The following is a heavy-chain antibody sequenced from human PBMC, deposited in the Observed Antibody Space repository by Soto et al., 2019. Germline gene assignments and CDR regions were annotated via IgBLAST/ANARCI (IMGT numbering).Heavy chain of an antibody. D-gene: IGHD3-22*01. V-gene: IGHV3-15*07. CDR3: TTDSYSTIIIVRFDY. J-gene: IGHJ4*01. CDR2: IKSKTDGGTT. Sequence: GGALRLSCAASGFTFSNAWINWVRQAPGKGLEWVGRIKSKTDGGTTDYAEPVKGRFAISRDDSNNMVYLQMNSLKIEDTAVYYCTTDSYSTIIIVRFDYWGHGTLVTVSS. CDR1: GFTFSNAW.